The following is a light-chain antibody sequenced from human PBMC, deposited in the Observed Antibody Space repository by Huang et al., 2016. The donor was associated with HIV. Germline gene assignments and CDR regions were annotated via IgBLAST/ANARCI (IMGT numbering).Light chain of an antibody. CDR3: QQTYSSPRT. CDR1: QTINSY. J-gene: IGKJ1*01. V-gene: IGKV1-39*01. Sequence: DIQMTQSPSSLSASVGDRVTITCRASQTINSYLHGYQQKPGKAPQLLIYAASNLQSGVPSRFSGGGSGTDFTLTISSLQPEDFATYYCQQTYSSPRTFGQGTKVDIK. CDR2: AAS.